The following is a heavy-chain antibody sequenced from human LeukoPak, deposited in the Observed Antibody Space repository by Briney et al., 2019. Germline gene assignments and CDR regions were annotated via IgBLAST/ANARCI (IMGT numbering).Heavy chain of an antibody. CDR3: AKDRGAGPHRRYYFDY. J-gene: IGHJ4*02. D-gene: IGHD4/OR15-4a*01. CDR1: GFTFSSYG. CDR2: ISYDGSNK. Sequence: GGALRLSCAASGFTFSSYGMHWVRQAPGRGLEWVAVISYDGSNKYYADSVKGRFTISRDNSKNTLYLQMNSLRAEDTAVYYCAKDRGAGPHRRYYFDYWGQGTLVPVSS. V-gene: IGHV3-30*18.